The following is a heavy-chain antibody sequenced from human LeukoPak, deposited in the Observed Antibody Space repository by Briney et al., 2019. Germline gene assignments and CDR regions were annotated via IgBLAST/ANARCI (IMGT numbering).Heavy chain of an antibody. Sequence: GGSLRLSCAASGFTFSSYSMNWVRQAPGKGLEWVSSISSSSSYIYYADSVKGRFTISRDNAKNSLDLQMNSRRAEDTAVYYCARVSREYYYDSSGYAIDYWGQGTLVTVSS. J-gene: IGHJ4*02. CDR3: ARVSREYYYDSSGYAIDY. D-gene: IGHD3-22*01. V-gene: IGHV3-21*01. CDR2: ISSSSSYI. CDR1: GFTFSSYS.